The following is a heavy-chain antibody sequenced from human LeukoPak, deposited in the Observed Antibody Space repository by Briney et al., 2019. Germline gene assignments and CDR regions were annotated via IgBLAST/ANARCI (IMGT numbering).Heavy chain of an antibody. CDR1: GFTFNNYG. Sequence: GGSLRLSCAASGFTFNNYGMSWVRQAPGKGLEWVSAISGSGGTTYYADSVKGRFTISRDNFKNTLYLQMNSLRAQDTAVYYCAKDLGIAVAARFDSWGQGTLVTVSS. CDR3: AKDLGIAVAARFDS. CDR2: ISGSGGTT. D-gene: IGHD6-19*01. J-gene: IGHJ4*02. V-gene: IGHV3-23*01.